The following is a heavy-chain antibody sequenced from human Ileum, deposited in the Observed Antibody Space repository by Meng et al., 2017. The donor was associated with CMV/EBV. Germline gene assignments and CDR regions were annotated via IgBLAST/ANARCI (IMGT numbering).Heavy chain of an antibody. J-gene: IGHJ5*02. CDR1: GASITSGSDY. CDR3: ARDAQGWFDP. V-gene: IGHV4-61*01. Sequence: LPCPVSGASITSGSDYWSWIRQTPVKGLEWIGYIYPSGHTKYHPSLKSRVTISIDRSKNQFSLTLSSVGAADTAVYSCARDAQGWFDPWGQGALVTVSS. CDR2: IYPSGHT.